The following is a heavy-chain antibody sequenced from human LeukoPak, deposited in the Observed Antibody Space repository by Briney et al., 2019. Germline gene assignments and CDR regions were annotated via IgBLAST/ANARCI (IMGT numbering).Heavy chain of an antibody. J-gene: IGHJ6*02. D-gene: IGHD6-19*01. CDR1: GGSFSGYY. CDR3: ARMSSGWYLYYYYGMDV. CDR2: INHSGST. V-gene: IGHV4-34*01. Sequence: SETLSLTCAVYGGSFSGYYWSWIRQPPGKGLEWIGEINHSGSTNYNPSLKSRVTISVDTSKNQFSLKLSSVTAADTAVYYCARMSSGWYLYYYYGMDVWGQGTTVTVSS.